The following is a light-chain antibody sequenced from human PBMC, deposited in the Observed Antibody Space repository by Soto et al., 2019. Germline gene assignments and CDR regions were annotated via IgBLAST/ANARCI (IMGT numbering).Light chain of an antibody. V-gene: IGKV1-6*01. Sequence: IQMTQSPSSLSSSVGGRVTITCRASQSVSGDVGWYQQKPGKAPRLLIYSASTLHSGVPSRFSGSGSGTAVTPTISSRHAEEVSTYYCLQESNYPLTFGGGTKVEIK. CDR2: SAS. CDR3: LQESNYPLT. CDR1: QSVSGD. J-gene: IGKJ4*01.